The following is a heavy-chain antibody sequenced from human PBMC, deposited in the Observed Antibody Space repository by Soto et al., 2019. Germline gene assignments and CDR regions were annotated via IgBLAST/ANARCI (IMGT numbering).Heavy chain of an antibody. CDR2: INHSGST. Sequence: SETLSLTCAVYGGSFSGYYWSWIRQPPGKGLEWIGEINHSGSTNYNPSLKSRVTISVDTSKNQFSLKLSSVTAADTAVYYCACTGIQLPDSSSSHRDFWFDPWGQGTLVTVSS. CDR1: GGSFSGYY. J-gene: IGHJ5*02. CDR3: ACTGIQLPDSSSSHRDFWFDP. V-gene: IGHV4-34*01. D-gene: IGHD6-13*01.